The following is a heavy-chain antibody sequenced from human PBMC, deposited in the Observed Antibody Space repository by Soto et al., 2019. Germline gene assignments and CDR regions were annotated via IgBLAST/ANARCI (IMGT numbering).Heavy chain of an antibody. J-gene: IGHJ4*02. CDR2: ISYDGSNK. V-gene: IGHV3-30-3*01. Sequence: QVQLVESGGGVVQPGRSLRLSCAASGFTFSSYAMHWVRQAPGKGLEWVAVISYDGSNKYYADSVQGRFTISRDNSKNTLYLQMNSLRAEDTAVYYCAREEVAATPTFDYWGQGTLVTVSS. D-gene: IGHD2-15*01. CDR3: AREEVAATPTFDY. CDR1: GFTFSSYA.